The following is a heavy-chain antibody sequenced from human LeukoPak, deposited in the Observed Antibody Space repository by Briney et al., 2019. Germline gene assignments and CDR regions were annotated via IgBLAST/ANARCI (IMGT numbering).Heavy chain of an antibody. Sequence: GGSLRLSCAASGFTFSSYEMNWVRQAPGKGLEWVSYISSSSSTIYYADSVKGRFTISRDNAKNSLYLQMNSLRAEDTAVYYCARVGIAAAHYYYYYYYMDVWGKGTTVTVSS. V-gene: IGHV3-48*01. J-gene: IGHJ6*03. CDR2: ISSSSSTI. CDR3: ARVGIAAAHYYYYYYYMDV. CDR1: GFTFSSYE. D-gene: IGHD6-13*01.